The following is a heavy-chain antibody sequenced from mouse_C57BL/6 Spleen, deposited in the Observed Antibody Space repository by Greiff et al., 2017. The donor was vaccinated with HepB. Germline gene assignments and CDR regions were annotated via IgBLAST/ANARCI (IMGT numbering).Heavy chain of an antibody. CDR1: GYSFTDYN. D-gene: IGHD1-1*02. V-gene: IGHV1-39*01. Sequence: VQLQQSGPELVKPGASVKISCKASGYSFTDYNMNWVKQSNGKSLEWIGVINPNYGTTSYNQKFKGKATLTVDKSSSTTYMQLNSLTSGDSAIYYCATRGSCGYAMDYWGQGTSVTVSS. CDR2: INPNYGTT. CDR3: ATRGSCGYAMDY. J-gene: IGHJ4*01.